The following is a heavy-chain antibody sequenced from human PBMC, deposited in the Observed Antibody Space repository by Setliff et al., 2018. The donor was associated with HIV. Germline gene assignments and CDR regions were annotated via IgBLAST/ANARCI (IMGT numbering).Heavy chain of an antibody. D-gene: IGHD2-15*01. CDR1: RYTFTGHY. CDR3: ARDGRYCSGGSCFTNRASYYYYYMDV. V-gene: IGHV1-2*02. J-gene: IGHJ6*03. Sequence: ASVKVSCKASRYTFTGHYMHWVRQAPGQRLEWVGWINPSSGGTNYAQKFQGRVTMTRDTSISTAYMELSRLTSDDTAVYYCARDGRYCSGGSCFTNRASYYYYYMDVWGKGTTVTVSS. CDR2: INPSSGGT.